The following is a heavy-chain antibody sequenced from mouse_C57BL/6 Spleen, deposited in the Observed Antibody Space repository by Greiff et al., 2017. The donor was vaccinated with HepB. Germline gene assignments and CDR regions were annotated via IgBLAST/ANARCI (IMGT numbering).Heavy chain of an antibody. V-gene: IGHV14-2*01. D-gene: IGHD1-1*01. CDR2: IDPEDGET. CDR1: GFNIKDYY. CDR3: APTTVVATDYAMDY. Sequence: EVKLMESGAELVKPGASVKLSCTASGFNIKDYYMHWVKQRTEQGLEWIGRIDPEDGETKYAPKFQGKATITADTSSNTAYLQLSSLTSEDTAVYYCAPTTVVATDYAMDYWGQGTSVTVSS. J-gene: IGHJ4*01.